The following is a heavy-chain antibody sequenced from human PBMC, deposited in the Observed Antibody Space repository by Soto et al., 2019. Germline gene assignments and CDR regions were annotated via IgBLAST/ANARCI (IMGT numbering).Heavy chain of an antibody. Sequence: QVQLVQSGAEVKKPGASVKVSCTASGYTLNSHGINWVRQAPGQGLEWMGWINPYNGNTNYAQKVERRVTMTTDTPTSTAYLELRSLRSEYAAVYYCESSAVDFAPVIPTANSYSYVSDVLGKGTAVTLSS. J-gene: IGHJ6*04. CDR2: INPYNGNT. V-gene: IGHV1-18*01. CDR1: GYTLNSHG. D-gene: IGHD2-15*01. CDR3: ESSAVDFAPVIPTANSYSYVSDV.